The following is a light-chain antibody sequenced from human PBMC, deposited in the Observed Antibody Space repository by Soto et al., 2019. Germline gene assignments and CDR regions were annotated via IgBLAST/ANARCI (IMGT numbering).Light chain of an antibody. J-gene: IGKJ2*01. CDR2: GAS. CDR3: QQYESSPPSYT. Sequence: EIVLTQSPGTLSLSPGERATLSCRASQSLTSQSLTSSYLAWYQQKPGQAPRLLIYGASSRATGIPDRFSGSGSGTDFTLTISRLEPEDFAVYYCQQYESSPPSYTFGQGTKLEIK. CDR1: QSLTSSY. V-gene: IGKV3-20*01.